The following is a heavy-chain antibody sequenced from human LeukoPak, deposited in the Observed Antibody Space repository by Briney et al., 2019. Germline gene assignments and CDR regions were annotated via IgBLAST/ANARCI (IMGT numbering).Heavy chain of an antibody. CDR3: ARGPPNWGYDY. J-gene: IGHJ4*02. Sequence: ASVKVSCKASGYTFTSYDFNWVRQATGQRPEWMGWMSPNSGDTGYAQKFQDRVTMTRNTSISTACMELSSLRSDDTAVYYCARGPPNWGYDYWGPGTLVTVSS. CDR2: MSPNSGDT. V-gene: IGHV1-8*01. CDR1: GYTFTSYD. D-gene: IGHD7-27*01.